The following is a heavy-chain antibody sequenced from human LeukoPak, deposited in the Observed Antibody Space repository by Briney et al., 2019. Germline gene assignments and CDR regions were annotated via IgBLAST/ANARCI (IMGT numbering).Heavy chain of an antibody. V-gene: IGHV4-59*08. CDR3: ARPLSYYYDSSGDDAFDI. Sequence: SETLSLTCTVSGGSISSYYWSWIRQPPGEGLEWIGNIYHSGSTYYNPSLKSRVTISVDTSNNQFSLKLSSVTAADTAVYYCARPLSYYYDSSGDDAFDIWGQGTMVTVSS. CDR2: IYHSGST. D-gene: IGHD3-22*01. J-gene: IGHJ3*02. CDR1: GGSISSYY.